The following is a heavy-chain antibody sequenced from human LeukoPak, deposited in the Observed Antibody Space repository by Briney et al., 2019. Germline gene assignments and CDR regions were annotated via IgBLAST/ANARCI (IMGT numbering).Heavy chain of an antibody. J-gene: IGHJ4*02. CDR1: GFTFSNYV. V-gene: IGHV3-48*01. Sequence: GGSLRLSCAASGFTFSNYVMDWVRQAPGKGREWLSYISSSSSSIYYADSVKGRFTISRDNAKNSLFLQMNSLRAEDTAVYYCARGGAARPDYWGQGTLVTVSS. D-gene: IGHD6-6*01. CDR3: ARGGAARPDY. CDR2: ISSSSSSI.